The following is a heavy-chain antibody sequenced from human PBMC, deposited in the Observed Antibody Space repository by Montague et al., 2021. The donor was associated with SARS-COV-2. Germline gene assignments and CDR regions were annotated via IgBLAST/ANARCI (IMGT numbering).Heavy chain of an antibody. D-gene: IGHD3-10*01. CDR2: MHDSGTA. J-gene: IGHJ4*02. V-gene: IGHV4-59*08. Sequence: SETLSLTCTVSDGSIRSYYRNWMRQTPGKGLEWIGYMHDSGTANYNPSLRSRVTLMVDASRNQFSLELSSVTAADTAMYYCTRLPRGSGTWGYFDYWAQGTLVTVSS. CDR3: TRLPRGSGTWGYFDY. CDR1: DGSIRSYY.